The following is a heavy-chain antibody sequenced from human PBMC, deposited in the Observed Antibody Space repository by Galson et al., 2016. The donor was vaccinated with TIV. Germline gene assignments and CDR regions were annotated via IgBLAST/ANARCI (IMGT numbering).Heavy chain of an antibody. J-gene: IGHJ4*02. CDR3: TRDGPLFGVEIDY. D-gene: IGHD3-3*01. CDR2: ISRGGSNYI. Sequence: SLRLSCAASGFSFSSYSMNWVRQAPGKGLEWVSSISRGGSNYIYYADSVKGRFIISRDNAKNSLYLQMHSLRAEDTAVYYCTRDGPLFGVEIDYWGQGTLVTVSS. CDR1: GFSFSSYS. V-gene: IGHV3-21*01.